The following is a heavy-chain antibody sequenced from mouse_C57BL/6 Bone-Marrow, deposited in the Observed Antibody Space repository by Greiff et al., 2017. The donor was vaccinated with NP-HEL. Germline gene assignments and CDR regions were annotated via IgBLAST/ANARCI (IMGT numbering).Heavy chain of an antibody. J-gene: IGHJ4*01. CDR2: INPSSGYT. Sequence: QVQLQQSGAELAKPGASVKLSCKASGYTFTSYWMHWVKQRPGQGLEWIGYINPSSGYTKYNQKFKSKATLTVDKPSSTAYMQLSSLTSEDSAVYYCARREVITTVVDYAMDYWGQGTSVTVSS. V-gene: IGHV1-7*01. CDR1: GYTFTSYW. D-gene: IGHD1-1*01. CDR3: ARREVITTVVDYAMDY.